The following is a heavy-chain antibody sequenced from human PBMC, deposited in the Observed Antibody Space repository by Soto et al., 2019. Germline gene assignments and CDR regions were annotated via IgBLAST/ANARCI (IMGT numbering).Heavy chain of an antibody. CDR2: FHPGDSGT. J-gene: IGHJ3*01. D-gene: IGHD2-15*01. CDR1: GYSFTTYW. CDR3: ARRSGYCSGGRCYSDDAIDF. V-gene: IGHV5-51*01. Sequence: GESLKISCKTSGYSFTTYWIAWVRQMPGKGLEWMGMFHPGDSGTRYGPSFQGQVTISADKSISTAYLQWSSLRASDTAMYYCARRSGYCSGGRCYSDDAIDFSGPGTMVTVSS.